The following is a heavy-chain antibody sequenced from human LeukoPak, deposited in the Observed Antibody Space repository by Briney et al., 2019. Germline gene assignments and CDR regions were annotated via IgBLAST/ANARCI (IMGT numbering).Heavy chain of an antibody. CDR2: ISYDGSNK. CDR1: GFTFSSYA. Sequence: PGRSLRLSCAASGFTFSSYAMHWVRQAPGKGLEWVAVISYDGSNKYYADSVKGRFTISRDNSKNTLYLQMNSLRAEDTAVYYCARDGGVATIGPFDYWGQGTLVTVSS. J-gene: IGHJ4*02. D-gene: IGHD5-24*01. CDR3: ARDGGVATIGPFDY. V-gene: IGHV3-30-3*01.